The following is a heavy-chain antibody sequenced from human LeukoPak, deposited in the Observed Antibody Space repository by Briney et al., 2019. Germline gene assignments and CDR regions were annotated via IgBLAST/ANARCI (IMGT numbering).Heavy chain of an antibody. V-gene: IGHV4-59*03. CDR1: GGSISSYS. D-gene: IGHD5-12*01. CDR2: RYGGGRD. CDR3: ANTTRVAPDGRAEYFQH. J-gene: IGHJ1*01. Sequence: PSETLSLTCTVSGGSISSYSWSWIRQPPGKGLEWIGCRYGGGRDLYNPSLRGRVTISVDASEKRISLSLRSVTAADTAMYYCANTTRVAPDGRAEYFQHWGQGTLAIVSS.